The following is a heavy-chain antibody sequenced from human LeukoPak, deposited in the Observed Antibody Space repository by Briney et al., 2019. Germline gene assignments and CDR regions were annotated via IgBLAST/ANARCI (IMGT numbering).Heavy chain of an antibody. CDR3: ASPNVDTTQY. V-gene: IGHV4-39*02. J-gene: IGHJ4*02. Sequence: PSETLSLTCTVSGGSISSSSFSWGWIRQPPGKGLEWIGSIYYSGSTYYNPSLKSRVTISVDTSRNHFSLKLSSVTAADTAEYYCASPNVDTTQYWGQGTLVTVSS. CDR2: IYYSGST. CDR1: GGSISSSSFS. D-gene: IGHD5-18*01.